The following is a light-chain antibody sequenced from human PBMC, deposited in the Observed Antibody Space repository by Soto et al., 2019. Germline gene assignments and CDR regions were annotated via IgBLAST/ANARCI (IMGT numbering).Light chain of an antibody. Sequence: QSVLTQPPSVSEAPRQRVTISCSGSSSNIGNNAVNWYQQLPGKAPKLLIYYDDLLPSGVSDRFSGSKSGTPASLAISGLQSEDEADYYCAAWDDSLNGPVFGTGTKVTLL. CDR2: YDD. CDR1: SSNIGNNA. J-gene: IGLJ1*01. V-gene: IGLV1-36*01. CDR3: AAWDDSLNGPV.